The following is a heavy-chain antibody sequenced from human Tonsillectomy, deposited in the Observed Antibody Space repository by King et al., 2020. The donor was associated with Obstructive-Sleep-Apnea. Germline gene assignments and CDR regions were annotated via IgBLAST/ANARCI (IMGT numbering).Heavy chain of an antibody. CDR2: IYYSGST. D-gene: IGHD3-10*01. J-gene: IGHJ4*02. Sequence: QMQLQESGPGLVKPSETLSLTCTVSGGSISSSGYYCGWIRQPPGKGLECIGSIYYSGSTYYNPSLKSRVTISVDTSNNQFSLILSSGTAADTAVYYCARDKGELFSEWFPRPIDYGGQGTLVTVSS. V-gene: IGHV4-39*07. CDR1: GGSISSSGYY. CDR3: ARDKGELFSEWFPRPIDY.